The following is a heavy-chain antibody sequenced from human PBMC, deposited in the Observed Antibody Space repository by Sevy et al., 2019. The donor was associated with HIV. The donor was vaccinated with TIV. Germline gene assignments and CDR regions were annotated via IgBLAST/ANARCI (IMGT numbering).Heavy chain of an antibody. D-gene: IGHD2-15*01. V-gene: IGHV1-18*01. CDR2: ISAHNGDT. Sequence: ASVKVSCKASGYTFTSYRVSWVRQAPGQGLEWMGWISAHNGDTHYAQKFQGRVTMTTDTPTSTAYMDLRSLRSDDTAVYYCARAYCRGGSCYSLAYWGQGTLVTVSS. CDR1: GYTFTSYR. J-gene: IGHJ4*02. CDR3: ARAYCRGGSCYSLAY.